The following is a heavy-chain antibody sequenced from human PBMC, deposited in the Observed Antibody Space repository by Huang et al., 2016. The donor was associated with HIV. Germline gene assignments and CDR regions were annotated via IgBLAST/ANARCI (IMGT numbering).Heavy chain of an antibody. V-gene: IGHV1-69*01. CDR2: IIPILGAA. D-gene: IGHD3-22*01. Sequence: QVQLVQSGAEVKKPGSSVKVSCKASGGTFSSDAISWVRQAPGQGLEWMGGIIPILGAANYAQKVQGRVTITADESTSTAYMELSSLRSEDTAVYYCARVESRRYYDSSGYYYWGQGTLVTVSS. CDR3: ARVESRRYYDSSGYYY. CDR1: GGTFSSDA. J-gene: IGHJ4*02.